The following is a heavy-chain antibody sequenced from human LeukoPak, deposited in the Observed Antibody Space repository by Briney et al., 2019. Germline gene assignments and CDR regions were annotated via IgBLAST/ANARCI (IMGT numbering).Heavy chain of an antibody. D-gene: IGHD3-22*01. CDR1: GITFSSYA. CDR3: TREGYYDSSGYPAY. Sequence: GGSLRLSCAASGITFSSYAMSWVRQAPGKGLEWVSTIVGRGGITYYADSVKGRFTISRDNSKNTLYLQLNSLRAEDTAVYYCTREGYYDSSGYPAYWGQGTLVTVSP. J-gene: IGHJ4*02. V-gene: IGHV3-23*01. CDR2: IVGRGGIT.